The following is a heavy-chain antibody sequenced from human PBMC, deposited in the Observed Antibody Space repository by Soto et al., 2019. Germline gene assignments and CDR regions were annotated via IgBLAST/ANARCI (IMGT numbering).Heavy chain of an antibody. CDR2: IIPIFGTA. V-gene: IGHV1-69*06. CDR3: ARGIQPPTLSPWDV. J-gene: IGHJ6*01. Sequence: GASVKVSCKASGGTFSSYAISWVRQAPGQGLEWMGGIIPIFGTANYAQKFQGRVTITADKSTSTAYMELSSLRSEDTAHYYCARGIQPPTLSPWDVWGPGTSVTVSS. D-gene: IGHD1-1*01. CDR1: GGTFSSYA.